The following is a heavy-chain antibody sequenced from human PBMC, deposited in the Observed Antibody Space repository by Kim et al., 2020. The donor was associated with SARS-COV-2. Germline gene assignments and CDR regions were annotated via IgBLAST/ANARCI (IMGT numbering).Heavy chain of an antibody. Sequence: NKYYADSVKGRFTISRDNSKNTLYLQMNSLRAEDTAVYYCAKEAVAGSDYWGQGTLVTVSS. CDR2: NK. CDR3: AKEAVAGSDY. J-gene: IGHJ4*02. D-gene: IGHD6-19*01. V-gene: IGHV3-30*02.